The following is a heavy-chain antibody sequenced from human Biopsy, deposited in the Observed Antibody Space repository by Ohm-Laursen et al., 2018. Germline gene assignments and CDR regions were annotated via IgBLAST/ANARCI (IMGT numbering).Heavy chain of an antibody. CDR1: GGSISSYY. Sequence: GTLSLTCTVSGGSISSYYWSWIRQPPGKGLEWIGYIYYTGSTNYNPSLKSRVTISVDTSMNHLFLRLTSVTAADTAVYYCARHAPSYSGSYWRYFDLWGRGTLVTVSS. CDR2: IYYTGST. J-gene: IGHJ2*01. D-gene: IGHD1-26*01. CDR3: ARHAPSYSGSYWRYFDL. V-gene: IGHV4-59*08.